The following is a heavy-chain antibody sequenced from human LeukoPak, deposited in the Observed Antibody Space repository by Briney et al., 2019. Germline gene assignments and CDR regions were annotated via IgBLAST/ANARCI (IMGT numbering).Heavy chain of an antibody. CDR1: GGSISSYY. J-gene: IGHJ4*02. CDR3: ARGSDSSGWYASDY. Sequence: SETLSLTCTVSGGSISSYYWSWIRQPPGKGLEWIGYIYYSGSTNYNPSLKSRVTISVDTSKNQFSLKLSSVTAADTAVYYCARGSDSSGWYASDYWGQGTLVTVSS. CDR2: IYYSGST. V-gene: IGHV4-59*01. D-gene: IGHD6-19*01.